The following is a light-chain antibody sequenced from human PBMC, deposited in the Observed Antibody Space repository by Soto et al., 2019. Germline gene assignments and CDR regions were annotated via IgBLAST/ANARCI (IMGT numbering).Light chain of an antibody. J-gene: IGKJ1*01. CDR3: QQYNNWPPDRT. Sequence: EIVMTQSPATLSVSPGERATLSCRASQSVGSNLAWYQQKPGQAPRLLIYGESTRATGIPARFSGSGSGTAFTLTISSLQSEHFAIYFCQQYNNWPPDRTFGQGTKVEIK. CDR1: QSVGSN. V-gene: IGKV3-15*01. CDR2: GES.